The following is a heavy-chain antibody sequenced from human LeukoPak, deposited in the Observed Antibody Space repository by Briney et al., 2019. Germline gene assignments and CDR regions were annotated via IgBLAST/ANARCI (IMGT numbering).Heavy chain of an antibody. CDR2: MIPVLNTA. CDR3: ASLHCIDACDIRDR. Sequence: ASVKVSCKASGGTFNNDAISWVRQAPGQGFEWMGQMIPVLNTADYAQKFEGKITISADTSTNTAYMELSSLRSEDTAVYYCASLHCIDACDIRDRWGQGTLVTVSS. CDR1: GGTFNNDA. V-gene: IGHV1-69*04. D-gene: IGHD3-9*01. J-gene: IGHJ5*02.